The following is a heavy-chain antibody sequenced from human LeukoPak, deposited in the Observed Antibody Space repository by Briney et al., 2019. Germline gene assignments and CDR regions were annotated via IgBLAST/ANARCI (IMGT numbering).Heavy chain of an antibody. Sequence: GGSLRLSCAASGFTFSSYGMHWVRQAPGKGLEWVAVIWYDGSNKYYADSVKGRFTISRDNSKSTLYLQMNSLRAEDTAVYYCAREGVVVRDYYYYYGMDVWGQGTTVTVSS. V-gene: IGHV3-33*01. CDR1: GFTFSSYG. D-gene: IGHD2-2*01. J-gene: IGHJ6*02. CDR3: AREGVVVRDYYYYYGMDV. CDR2: IWYDGSNK.